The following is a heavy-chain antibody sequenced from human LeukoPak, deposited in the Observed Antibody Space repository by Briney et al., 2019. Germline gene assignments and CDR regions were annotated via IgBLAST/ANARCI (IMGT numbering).Heavy chain of an antibody. Sequence: GGSLRLSCATSGFTFSTYWMNWVRQAPGKGLEWVANIKPDGSDKYYVDSVKGRFTISRDNAKSSLYLQMNSLRAEDTAVYYCARDRGQQLVPVYWGQGTLVTVSS. J-gene: IGHJ4*02. CDR3: ARDRGQQLVPVY. V-gene: IGHV3-7*01. CDR1: GFTFSTYW. D-gene: IGHD6-13*01. CDR2: IKPDGSDK.